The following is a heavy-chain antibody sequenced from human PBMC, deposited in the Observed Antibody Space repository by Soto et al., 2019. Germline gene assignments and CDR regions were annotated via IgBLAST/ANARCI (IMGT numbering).Heavy chain of an antibody. J-gene: IGHJ6*02. CDR3: AKNGEYYYGMDV. V-gene: IGHV3-23*01. CDR1: GFTFSSYA. Sequence: LRLSCAASGFTFSSYAMSWVRQAPGKGLEWVSAISGSGGSTYYADSVKGRFTISRDSSKNTLYLQMNSLRAEDTAVYYCAKNGEYYYGMDVWGQGTTVTVSS. D-gene: IGHD3-10*01. CDR2: ISGSGGST.